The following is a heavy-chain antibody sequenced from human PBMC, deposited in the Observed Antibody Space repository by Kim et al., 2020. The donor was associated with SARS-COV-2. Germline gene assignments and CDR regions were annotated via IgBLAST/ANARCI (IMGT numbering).Heavy chain of an antibody. CDR3: AVSGYDFGYFDY. CDR2: IIPIFGTA. D-gene: IGHD5-12*01. J-gene: IGHJ4*02. CDR1: GGTFSSYA. V-gene: IGHV1-69*13. Sequence: SVKVSCKASGGTFSSYAISWVRQAPGQGLEWMGGIIPIFGTANYAQKFQGRVTITADESTSTAYMELSSLRSEDTAMYYCAVSGYDFGYFDYWGQGTLVTVSS.